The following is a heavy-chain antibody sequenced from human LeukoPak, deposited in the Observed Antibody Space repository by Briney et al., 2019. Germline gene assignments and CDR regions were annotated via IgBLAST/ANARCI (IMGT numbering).Heavy chain of an antibody. J-gene: IGHJ4*02. CDR1: GGSFSGYY. CDR3: ARERVEYSSSSFDY. V-gene: IGHV4-34*01. D-gene: IGHD6-6*01. Sequence: SETLSLTCAVYGGSFSGYYWSWIRQPPGKGLEWIGEINHSGSTNYNPSLKSRVTISVDTSKNQFSLKLSSVTAADTAVYYCARERVEYSSSSFDYWGQGTLVTASS. CDR2: INHSGST.